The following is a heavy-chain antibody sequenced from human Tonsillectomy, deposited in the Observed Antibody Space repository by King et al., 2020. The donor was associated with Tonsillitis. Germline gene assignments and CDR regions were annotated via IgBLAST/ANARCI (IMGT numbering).Heavy chain of an antibody. CDR3: ARGSGYYFAWYFDL. D-gene: IGHD3-22*01. V-gene: IGHV3-74*01. Sequence: VQLVESGGGLVQPGGSLRLSCAASGFTFSSYWMHWVRQAPGKGLVWVSHVSNDGSSTDYADSVKGRFTISRDNVKNTLYLQMNSLRAEDTAVYYCARGSGYYFAWYFDLWGRGTLVTVSS. CDR2: VSNDGSST. CDR1: GFTFSSYW. J-gene: IGHJ2*01.